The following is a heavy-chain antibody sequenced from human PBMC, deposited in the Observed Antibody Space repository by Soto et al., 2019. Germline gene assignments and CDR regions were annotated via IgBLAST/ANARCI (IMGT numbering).Heavy chain of an antibody. D-gene: IGHD1-1*01. CDR1: GYTFTSYG. V-gene: IGHV1-18*01. CDR2: ISAHNGNT. J-gene: IGHJ4*02. Sequence: QVHLVQSGAEVKKPGASVKVSCKASGYTFTSYGITWVRQAPGQGLEWMGWISAHNGNTDYAQKLQGRVIVTRDTSTSTAYMGLRSLISDDTAVYDCARGRYGDYWGQGALVTVSS. CDR3: ARGRYGDY.